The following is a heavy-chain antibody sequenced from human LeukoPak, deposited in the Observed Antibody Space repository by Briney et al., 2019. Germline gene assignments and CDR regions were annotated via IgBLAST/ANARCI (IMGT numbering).Heavy chain of an antibody. V-gene: IGHV1-18*01. CDR1: GYTFTSYG. CDR2: ISAYNGNT. Sequence: GASVKVSCKASGYTFTSYGISWVRQAPGQGLEWMGRISAYNGNTNYAQKLQGRVTMTTDTSTSTAYMELRSLRSDDTAVYYCARVPSLGPYCSSTSCYMDYVYMDSHYYYMDVWGKGTTVTVSS. J-gene: IGHJ6*03. D-gene: IGHD2-2*02. CDR3: ARVPSLGPYCSSTSCYMDYVYMDSHYYYMDV.